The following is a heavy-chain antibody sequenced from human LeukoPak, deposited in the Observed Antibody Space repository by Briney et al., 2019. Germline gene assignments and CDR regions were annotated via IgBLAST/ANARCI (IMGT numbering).Heavy chain of an antibody. D-gene: IGHD3-16*01. CDR2: INWDSDYI. Sequence: GGSLRRYCDASGFTFDDFTMHWVRQAPGKGLEWVSSINWDSDYIYYADSVKGRFTISRDNAKNSLSLQMKSLRAEDTALYYCVKYNKSVGGFDHWGQGTLVTVSS. V-gene: IGHV3-9*01. CDR3: VKYNKSVGGFDH. CDR1: GFTFDDFT. J-gene: IGHJ4*02.